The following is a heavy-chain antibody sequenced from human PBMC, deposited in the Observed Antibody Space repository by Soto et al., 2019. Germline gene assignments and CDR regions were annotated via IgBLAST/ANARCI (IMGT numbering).Heavy chain of an antibody. V-gene: IGHV5-10-1*01. J-gene: IGHJ3*02. CDR1: GYRFSDYW. D-gene: IGHD3-9*01. CDR3: ANFDLPFGSIDVFDI. CDR2: IDPSDSYI. Sequence: GESLKISCKGSGYRFSDYWIFWVRQTPGKGLEWMGRIDPSDSYITYSPSFQGHVIISADKSINSAFLTWTSLKASDSAIYYCANFDLPFGSIDVFDIWGQGTMVIGSS.